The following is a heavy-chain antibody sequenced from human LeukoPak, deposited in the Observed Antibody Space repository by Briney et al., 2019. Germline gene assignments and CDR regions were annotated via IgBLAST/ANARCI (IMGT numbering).Heavy chain of an antibody. CDR1: GGSFSGYY. V-gene: IGHV4-34*01. D-gene: IGHD3-16*01. CDR3: ARLSLYPSGVVDY. CDR2: INHSGST. Sequence: PSETLSLTCAVYGGSFSGYYWSWIRQPPGKGLEWIGEINHSGSTNYNPSLKSRVTISVDTSKNQFSLKLSSVTAADTAVYYCARLSLYPSGVVDYWGQGTLVTVSS. J-gene: IGHJ4*02.